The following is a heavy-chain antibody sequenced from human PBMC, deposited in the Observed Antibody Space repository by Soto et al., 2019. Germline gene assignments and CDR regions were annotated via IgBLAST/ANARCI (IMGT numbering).Heavy chain of an antibody. CDR2: IIPIFGTA. CDR3: ASPSSGYSTYYFDY. J-gene: IGHJ4*02. CDR1: GGTFSSYA. V-gene: IGHV1-69*01. Sequence: QVQLVQSGAEVKKPGSSVNVSCKASGGTFSSYAISWVRQAPGQGLEWMGGIIPIFGTANYAQKFQGRVTITADESTSTDYMELSSLRSEDTAVYYCASPSSGYSTYYFDYWGQGTLVTVSS. D-gene: IGHD6-13*01.